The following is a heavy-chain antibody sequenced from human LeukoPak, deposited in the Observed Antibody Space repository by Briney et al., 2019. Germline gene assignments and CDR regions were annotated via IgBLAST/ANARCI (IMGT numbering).Heavy chain of an antibody. CDR2: IKRDGNEK. CDR3: ARDTLGEGEDANYAVYYFDY. CDR1: GFTVSSNS. V-gene: IGHV3-7*01. D-gene: IGHD4/OR15-4a*01. Sequence: GGSLRLSCTVSGFTVSSNSMSWVRQAPGKGLEWVANIKRDGNEKYYADSVKGRFTISRDNGKNSLDPQMNSLRADDTAVYYCARDTLGEGEDANYAVYYFDYWGQGTVVTVSS. J-gene: IGHJ4*02.